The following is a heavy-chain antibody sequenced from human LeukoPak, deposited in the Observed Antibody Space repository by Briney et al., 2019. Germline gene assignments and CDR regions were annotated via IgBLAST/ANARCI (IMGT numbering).Heavy chain of an antibody. Sequence: GGSLRLSCAASGFTVSRSYMSWVRQAPGKGLEWVSVLYSGGATHYADSVKGRSTISRDNSKNTFYLQMDSLTTEDTAVYYCAIESAVAGFDYWGQGTLVTVSS. CDR3: AIESAVAGFDY. CDR1: GFTVSRSY. CDR2: LYSGGAT. D-gene: IGHD6-19*01. J-gene: IGHJ4*02. V-gene: IGHV3-53*05.